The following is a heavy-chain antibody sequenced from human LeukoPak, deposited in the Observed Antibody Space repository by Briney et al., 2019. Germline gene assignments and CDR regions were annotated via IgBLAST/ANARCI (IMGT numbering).Heavy chain of an antibody. CDR2: INTNTGNP. J-gene: IGHJ4*02. Sequence: ASVKVSCKASGYTFSTYGMNWVRQAPGQGLEWMGWINTNTGNPTYAQGFTGRFVFSLDTSVSTAYLQISSLKAEDTAVYYCASANHGYSGYDWRDWGQGTLVTVSS. V-gene: IGHV7-4-1*02. CDR1: GYTFSTYG. CDR3: ASANHGYSGYDWRD. D-gene: IGHD5-12*01.